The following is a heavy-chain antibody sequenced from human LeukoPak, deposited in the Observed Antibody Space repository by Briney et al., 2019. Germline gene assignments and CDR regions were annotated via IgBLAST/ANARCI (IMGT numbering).Heavy chain of an antibody. CDR1: GYTFTGYY. CDR2: INPNSGGT. Sequence: RASVKVSCKAAGYTFTGYYMHWLRQAPGQGLEWMGWINPNSGGTNYAQKFQGRVTMTRDTSISTAYMELSRLRSDDTAVYYCARDIIAARPKRYYFDYWGQGTLVTVSS. V-gene: IGHV1-2*02. CDR3: ARDIIAARPKRYYFDY. D-gene: IGHD6-6*01. J-gene: IGHJ4*02.